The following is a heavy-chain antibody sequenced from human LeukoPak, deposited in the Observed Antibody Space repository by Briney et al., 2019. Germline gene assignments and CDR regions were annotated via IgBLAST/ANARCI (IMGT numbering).Heavy chain of an antibody. CDR1: GFTFRNYA. J-gene: IGHJ5*02. CDR3: AKGGFFSSFDP. D-gene: IGHD3-16*01. Sequence: GGSLRLSCAASGFTFRNYAMTWVRQAPGKGLEWVSTVRGSGDSTFYADSVKGRFTISRDNSKNTLYLQMSSLRAEDTAVYCCAKGGFFSSFDPWGQGTLVTVSS. CDR2: VRGSGDST. V-gene: IGHV3-23*01.